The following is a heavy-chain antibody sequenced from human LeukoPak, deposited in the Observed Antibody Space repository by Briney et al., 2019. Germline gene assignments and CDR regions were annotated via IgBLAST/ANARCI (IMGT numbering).Heavy chain of an antibody. CDR3: ARSRGIISDSTLDY. Sequence: SETLSLTCTVSGGSISSGSYYWSWIRQPAGKGLEWIGRIYTSGSANYNPSLKSRVTMSLDTSKNQFSLNLSSVTAADTAVYYCARSRGIISDSTLDYWGQGTLVTVSS. D-gene: IGHD6-13*01. J-gene: IGHJ4*02. CDR1: GGSISSGSYY. V-gene: IGHV4-61*02. CDR2: IYTSGSA.